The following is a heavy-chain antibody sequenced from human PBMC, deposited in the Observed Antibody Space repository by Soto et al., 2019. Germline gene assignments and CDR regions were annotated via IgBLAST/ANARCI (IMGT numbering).Heavy chain of an antibody. D-gene: IGHD2-15*01. CDR3: AKRQGTGLAAKNFDF. CDR1: GFPFSNHA. V-gene: IGHV3-23*01. J-gene: IGHJ4*02. Sequence: GVLRLSCAASGFPFSNHAMSWVRQSPGKGLEWVSGISDGGDLIYYADSVKGRFSMSRDNSENMLYLQMTNLRAEDTAIYFCAKRQGTGLAAKNFDFWGQGTLVTVSS. CDR2: ISDGGDLI.